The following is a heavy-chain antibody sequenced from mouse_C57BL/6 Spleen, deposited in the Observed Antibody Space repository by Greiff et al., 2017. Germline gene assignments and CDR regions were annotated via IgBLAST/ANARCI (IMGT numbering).Heavy chain of an antibody. D-gene: IGHD6-2*01. CDR3: ARSGGSHFDY. J-gene: IGHJ2*01. Sequence: EVMLVESGGGLVKPGGSLKLSCAASGFTFSDYGMHWVRQAPEKGLEWVAYISSGSSTIYYADTVKGRFTISRDNAKNTLFLQMTSLRSEDTAMYYCARSGGSHFDYWGQGTTLTVSS. V-gene: IGHV5-17*01. CDR1: GFTFSDYG. CDR2: ISSGSSTI.